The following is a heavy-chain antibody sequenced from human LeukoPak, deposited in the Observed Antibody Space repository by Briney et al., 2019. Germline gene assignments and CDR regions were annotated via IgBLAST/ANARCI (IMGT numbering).Heavy chain of an antibody. CDR3: ARVRSGYYYYFDY. Sequence: PSGTLSLTCDVSGDSISGNNGWTWVRQPPGKGLEWIGSIYYSGSTYYNPSLKSRVTISVDTSKNQFSLKLSSVTAADTAVYYCARVRSGYYYYFDYWGQGTLVTVSS. CDR2: IYYSGST. CDR1: GDSISGNNG. J-gene: IGHJ4*02. D-gene: IGHD3-22*01. V-gene: IGHV4-4*02.